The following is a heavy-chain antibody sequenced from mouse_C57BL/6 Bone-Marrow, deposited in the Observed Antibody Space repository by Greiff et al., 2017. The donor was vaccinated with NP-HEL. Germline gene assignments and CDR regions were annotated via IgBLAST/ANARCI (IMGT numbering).Heavy chain of an antibody. D-gene: IGHD1-1*01. CDR1: GFTFSSYA. Sequence: EVQLVESGGGLVKPGGSLKLSCAASGFTFSSYAMSWVRQTPEKRLEWVATISAGGSYTYYPDNVKGRFTISRDNAKNNLYLQMSHLKSEDTAMYYCARDCYGSSYIYFDAWGQGTTLTVSS. V-gene: IGHV5-4*01. CDR2: ISAGGSYT. J-gene: IGHJ2*01. CDR3: ARDCYGSSYIYFDA.